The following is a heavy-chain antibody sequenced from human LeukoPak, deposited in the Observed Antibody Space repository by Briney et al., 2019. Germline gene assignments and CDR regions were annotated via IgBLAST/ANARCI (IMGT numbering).Heavy chain of an antibody. CDR1: GYSFTSYW. V-gene: IGHV5-10-1*01. CDR2: IDPSDSYT. CDR3: ARIPMVRGEYYYYGMDV. J-gene: IGHJ6*04. Sequence: GESLKISCKGSGYSFTSYWISWVRQMPGKGLEWMGRIDPSDSYTNYSPSFQGHVTISADKSISTAYLQWSSLKASDTAMYYCARIPMVRGEYYYYGMDVWGKGTTVTVSS. D-gene: IGHD3-10*01.